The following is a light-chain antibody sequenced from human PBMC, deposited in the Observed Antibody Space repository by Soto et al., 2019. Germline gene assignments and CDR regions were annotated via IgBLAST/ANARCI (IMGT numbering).Light chain of an antibody. Sequence: DIQMTQSPSSLSASVGARVTITCRASQGINNSLAWYQQRPGKVPKLLIYAASTLQSGVPSRFRGSRSGTDFTLTISSLQPEDVATYFCQNYDSAPRTFGQGTKVEIK. V-gene: IGKV1-27*01. CDR2: AAS. J-gene: IGKJ1*01. CDR3: QNYDSAPRT. CDR1: QGINNS.